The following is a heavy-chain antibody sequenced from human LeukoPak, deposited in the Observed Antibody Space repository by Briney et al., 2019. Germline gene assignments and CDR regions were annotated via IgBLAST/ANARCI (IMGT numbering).Heavy chain of an antibody. CDR2: ISTGGST. Sequence: SETLSLTCTISRGSISTYYWSWIRQPPGKGLEWIGYISTGGSTNYNPSLKSRVTISVDTSKNQFSLKLSSVTAADTAVYYCARHLYYYGSGSYYNYYYGMDVWGQGTTVTVSS. D-gene: IGHD3-10*01. CDR1: RGSISTYY. J-gene: IGHJ6*02. V-gene: IGHV4-4*09. CDR3: ARHLYYYGSGSYYNYYYGMDV.